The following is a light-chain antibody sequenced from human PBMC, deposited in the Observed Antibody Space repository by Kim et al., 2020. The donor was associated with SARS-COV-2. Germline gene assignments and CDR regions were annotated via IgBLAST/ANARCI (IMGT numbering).Light chain of an antibody. Sequence: VPPGDRATLYCRASEDVSISLAWDQQKPGQAPRLLMYGASTRALGIPDRFSGIGFGTDFTLTINSLQSADFAVYYCQQYNKWPRTFGQGTKVDIK. CDR2: GAS. CDR3: QQYNKWPRT. CDR1: EDVSIS. J-gene: IGKJ1*01. V-gene: IGKV3-15*01.